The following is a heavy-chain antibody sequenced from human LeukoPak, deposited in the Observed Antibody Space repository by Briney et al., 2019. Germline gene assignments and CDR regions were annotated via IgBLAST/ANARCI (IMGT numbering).Heavy chain of an antibody. Sequence: GGSLRLSCAASGFTFSSYGMHWVRQAPGKGLEWVAVISYDGSNKYYADSVKGRFTISRDNSKNTLYLQMNSLRAEDTAVYYCAKGNMDVWGKGTTVTVSS. CDR2: ISYDGSNK. CDR3: AKGNMDV. V-gene: IGHV3-30*18. J-gene: IGHJ6*03. CDR1: GFTFSSYG.